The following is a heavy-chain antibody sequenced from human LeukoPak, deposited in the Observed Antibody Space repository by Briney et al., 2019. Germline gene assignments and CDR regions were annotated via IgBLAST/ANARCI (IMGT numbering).Heavy chain of an antibody. D-gene: IGHD3-22*01. CDR2: IYYSGST. V-gene: IGHV4-39*01. Sequence: PSETLSLTCTVSGGSISSSSYYWGWIRQPPGKGLEWIGSIYYSGSTYYNPSLKSRVTISVDTSKNQFSLKLSSVTAADTAVYYCARLPYSYYYDSSGYYFRYFDYWGQGTLVTVSS. CDR3: ARLPYSYYYDSSGYYFRYFDY. CDR1: GGSISSSSYY. J-gene: IGHJ4*02.